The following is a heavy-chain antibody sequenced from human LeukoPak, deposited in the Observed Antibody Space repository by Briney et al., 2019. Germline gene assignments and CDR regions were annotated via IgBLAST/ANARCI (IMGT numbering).Heavy chain of an antibody. D-gene: IGHD3-3*01. J-gene: IGHJ4*02. Sequence: GGSLRLSRAASGFTFSSYAMNWVRQAPGKGLEWVSVMYSGGTTVYADSVKGRLTISRDKSRNTVYLQMNSLRVEDTAVYYCARLDLVSGYDYWGQGTLVTVSS. CDR3: ARLDLVSGYDY. CDR1: GFTFSSYA. CDR2: MYSGGTT. V-gene: IGHV3-66*04.